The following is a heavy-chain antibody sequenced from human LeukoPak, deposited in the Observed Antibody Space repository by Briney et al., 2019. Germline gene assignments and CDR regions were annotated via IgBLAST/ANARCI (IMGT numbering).Heavy chain of an antibody. CDR1: GGSISSSNW. J-gene: IGHJ6*02. CDR3: ARDKPSGDPEASHGDYYYGMDV. Sequence: PSGTLSLTCAVSGGSISSSNWWSWVRQPPGKGLEWIGEIYHSGSTNYNPSLKSRVTISVDKSKNQFSLKLSSVTAADTAVYYCARDKPSGDPEASHGDYYYGMDVWGQGTTVTVSS. D-gene: IGHD3-10*01. CDR2: IYHSGST. V-gene: IGHV4-4*02.